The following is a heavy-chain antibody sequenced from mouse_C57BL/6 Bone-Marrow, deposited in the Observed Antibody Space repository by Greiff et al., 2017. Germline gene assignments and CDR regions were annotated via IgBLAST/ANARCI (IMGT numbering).Heavy chain of an antibody. CDR3: TSDGYYDYAMDY. CDR1: GYTFTDYE. CDR2: IDPETGGT. V-gene: IGHV1-15*01. Sequence: VQLQESGAELVRPGASVTLSCKASGYTFTDYEMHWVKQTPVHGLEWIGAIDPETGGTAYNQKFKGKAILTADKSSSTAYMELSSLTSEDSAVYCCTSDGYYDYAMDYWGQGTSVTVSS. D-gene: IGHD2-3*01. J-gene: IGHJ4*01.